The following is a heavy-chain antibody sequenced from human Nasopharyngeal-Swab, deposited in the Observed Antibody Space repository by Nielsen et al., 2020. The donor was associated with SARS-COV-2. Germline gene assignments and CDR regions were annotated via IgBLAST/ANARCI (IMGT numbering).Heavy chain of an antibody. CDR3: ARGGTGVPWFGELLVH. CDR1: GFTFSSYE. Sequence: GGSLRLSCAASGFTFSSYEMNWVRQAPGKGLEWVSYISSSGSTIYYADSVKGRFTISRDNAKNSLYLQMNSLRAEDTAVYYCARGGTGVPWFGELLVHWGQGTLVTVSS. V-gene: IGHV3-48*03. CDR2: ISSSGSTI. D-gene: IGHD3-10*01. J-gene: IGHJ4*02.